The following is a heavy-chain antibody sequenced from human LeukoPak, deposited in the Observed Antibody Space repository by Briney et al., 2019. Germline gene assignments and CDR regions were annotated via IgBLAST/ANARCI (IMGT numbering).Heavy chain of an antibody. CDR2: IHYSGGIT. CDR1: GGSISSYY. D-gene: IGHD5-24*01. Sequence: KSSETLSLTCTVSGGSISSYYWSWIRQPPGKGLEWIGYIHYSGGITYYNPSLKSRVTISVDTSKNQFSLSLSSVTAADTAVYYCARDGNFEVEMATIRMDVWGKGTTVTVSS. V-gene: IGHV4-59*12. J-gene: IGHJ6*04. CDR3: ARDGNFEVEMATIRMDV.